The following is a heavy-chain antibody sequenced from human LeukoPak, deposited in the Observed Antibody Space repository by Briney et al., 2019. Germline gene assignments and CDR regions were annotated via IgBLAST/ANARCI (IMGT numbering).Heavy chain of an antibody. D-gene: IGHD3-22*01. J-gene: IGHJ4*02. CDR1: GFTFSSYA. CDR3: AKDEQHKYYYDSSGYYGYDY. CDR2: ISGSGGST. V-gene: IGHV3-23*01. Sequence: GGSLRLSCAASGFTFSSYAMSGVRQAPGKGLEWVSAISGSGGSTYYADSVKGRFTISRDNSKNTLYLQMNSLRAEDTAVYYCAKDEQHKYYYDSSGYYGYDYWGQGTLVTVSS.